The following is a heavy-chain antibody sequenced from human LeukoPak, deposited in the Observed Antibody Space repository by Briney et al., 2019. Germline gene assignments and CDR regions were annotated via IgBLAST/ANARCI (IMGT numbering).Heavy chain of an antibody. D-gene: IGHD3-10*01. V-gene: IGHV3-48*04. CDR2: ISSSGSTI. CDR3: ARGLLWFGELSFYFDY. J-gene: IGHJ4*02. CDR1: GFTFSSYS. Sequence: GGSLRLSCAASGFTFSSYSMNWVRQAPGQGLEWVSYISSSGSTIYYADSVKGRFTISRDNAKNSLYLQMNSLRAEDTAVYYCARGLLWFGELSFYFDYWGQGTLVTVSS.